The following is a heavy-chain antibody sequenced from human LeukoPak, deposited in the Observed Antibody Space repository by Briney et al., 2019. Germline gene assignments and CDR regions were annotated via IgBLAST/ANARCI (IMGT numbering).Heavy chain of an antibody. J-gene: IGHJ6*04. CDR2: INPSGGST. Sequence: ASVTVSCKTSGYNFTSYYMHWVRQAPGQGLEWMGIINPSGGSTSYAQKFQGRVTMTRDMSTSTVYMELSSLRSEDTAVYYCAREPTYPSSNYEMDVWGKGTTVTVSS. CDR3: AREPTYPSSNYEMDV. CDR1: GYNFTSYY. D-gene: IGHD3-3*01. V-gene: IGHV1-46*01.